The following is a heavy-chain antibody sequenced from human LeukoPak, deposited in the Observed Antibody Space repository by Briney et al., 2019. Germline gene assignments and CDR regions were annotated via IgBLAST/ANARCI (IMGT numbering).Heavy chain of an antibody. V-gene: IGHV1-8*01. Sequence: ASVKVSCKASGYTFTSYDINWVRQATGQGLEWMGWMNPNSGNTGYAQKFQGRVTMTRNTSISTAYMELSSLRSEDTAVYYCAREDSITMVRGDTHYYYYYMDVWGKGTTVTVSS. D-gene: IGHD3-10*01. J-gene: IGHJ6*03. CDR1: GYTFTSYD. CDR3: AREDSITMVRGDTHYYYYYMDV. CDR2: MNPNSGNT.